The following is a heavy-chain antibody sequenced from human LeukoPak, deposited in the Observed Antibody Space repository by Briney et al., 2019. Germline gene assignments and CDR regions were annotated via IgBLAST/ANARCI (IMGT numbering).Heavy chain of an antibody. CDR3: ARDLLLWDAFDI. V-gene: IGHV3-13*01. CDR1: GFTFTSFD. Sequence: PGGSLRLSCAASGFTFTSFDMHWVRQAPGKGLEWVSGINTAGDTYYPGSVKGRFTISRDNGKNSLYLQMNSLRAEDTAVYYCARDLLLWDAFDIWGQGTMVTVSS. CDR2: INTAGDT. J-gene: IGHJ3*02.